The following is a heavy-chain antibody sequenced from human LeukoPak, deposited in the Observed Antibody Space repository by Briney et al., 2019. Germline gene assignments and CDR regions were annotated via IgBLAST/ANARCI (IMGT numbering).Heavy chain of an antibody. CDR3: ARDYPRDCSTSCHPGDYYYYYYMDV. V-gene: IGHV1-69*05. J-gene: IGHJ6*03. D-gene: IGHD2-2*01. CDR1: GGTFSSYA. CDR2: IIPIFGTA. Sequence: ASVKVSCKASGGTFSSYAISWVRQAPGQGLEWMGGIIPIFGTANYTQKFQGRVTITTDESTSTAYMELSSLRSEDTAVYYCARDYPRDCSTSCHPGDYYYYYYMDVWGKGTTVTVSS.